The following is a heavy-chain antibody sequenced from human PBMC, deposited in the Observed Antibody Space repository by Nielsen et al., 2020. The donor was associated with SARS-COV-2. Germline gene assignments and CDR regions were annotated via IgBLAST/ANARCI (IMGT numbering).Heavy chain of an antibody. CDR1: GGSISSSSYY. J-gene: IGHJ4*02. D-gene: IGHD3-3*01. V-gene: IGHV4-39*01. CDR3: ARGLQYYDFWSGRRKGSYCYFDY. CDR2: IYYSGST. Sequence: SETLSLTCTVSGGSISSSSYYWGWIRQPPGKGLEWIGSIYYSGSTYYNPSLKSRVTISVDTSKNRFSLKLSSVTAADTAVYYCARGLQYYDFWSGRRKGSYCYFDYWGQGTLVTVSS.